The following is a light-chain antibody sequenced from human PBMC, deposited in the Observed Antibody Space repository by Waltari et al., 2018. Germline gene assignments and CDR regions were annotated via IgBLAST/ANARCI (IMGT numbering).Light chain of an antibody. CDR1: QGIRNY. V-gene: IGKV1-16*02. J-gene: IGKJ4*01. CDR3: QQYWSFPLT. CDR2: AAS. Sequence: DTQMTQSPSSLSASVGDRDTITCRASQGIRNYLAWFQQKPGRAPKPLIYAASTLQSGVPSKFSGSGSGTDFTLTINSLQPEDFASYYCQQYWSFPLTFGGGTKVEMK.